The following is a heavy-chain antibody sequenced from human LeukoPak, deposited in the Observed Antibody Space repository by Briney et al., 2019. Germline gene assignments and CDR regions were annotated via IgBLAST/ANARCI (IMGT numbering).Heavy chain of an antibody. J-gene: IGHJ4*02. V-gene: IGHV3-23*01. D-gene: IGHD6-19*01. CDR1: GFTFSSYA. Sequence: PGGSLRLSCAASGFTFSSYAMSWVRQAPGKGLEWVSAISGSGGSTYYADSVKGRLTIARDNSKNTLYLQMNSLRAEDTAVYYCAKVPYSSGWLPFDYWGQGTLVTVSS. CDR2: ISGSGGST. CDR3: AKVPYSSGWLPFDY.